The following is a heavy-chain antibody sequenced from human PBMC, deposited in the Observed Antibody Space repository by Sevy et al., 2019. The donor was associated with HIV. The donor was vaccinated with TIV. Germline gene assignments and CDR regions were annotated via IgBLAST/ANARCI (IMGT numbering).Heavy chain of an antibody. CDR3: ARAYCSGGRCYSLAY. CDR2: VSPFNGDT. CDR1: GYTFTSYK. J-gene: IGHJ4*02. V-gene: IGHV1-18*04. Sequence: ASVKVSCKASGYTFTSYKITWVRQAPGQGPEWMGWVSPFNGDTNYAHKVQGRLSMTTDTATSTVYMDLRSLRSDDTAGYYCARAYCSGGRCYSLAYWGQGTLVTVSS. D-gene: IGHD2-15*01.